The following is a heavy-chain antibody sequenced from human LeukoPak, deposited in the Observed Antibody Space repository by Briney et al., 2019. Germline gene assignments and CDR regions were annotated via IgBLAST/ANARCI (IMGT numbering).Heavy chain of an antibody. CDR3: AGGNYYDMDV. CDR2: INSDGTYT. V-gene: IGHV3-74*01. J-gene: IGHJ6*04. Sequence: GGSLRLSCVASGFTFSSYWMHWVRRAPGKGLVWVSRINSDGTYTTYADSAKGRFTISRDNAKNTLYLQMNSLRAEDTAVYYCAGGNYYDMDVWGKGTTVTVSS. CDR1: GFTFSSYW.